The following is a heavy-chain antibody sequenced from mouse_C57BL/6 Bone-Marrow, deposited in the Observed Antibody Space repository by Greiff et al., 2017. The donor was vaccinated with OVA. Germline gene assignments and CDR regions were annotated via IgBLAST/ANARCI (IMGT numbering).Heavy chain of an antibody. V-gene: IGHV1-22*01. CDR1: GYTFTDYN. CDR3: AKGYYGLRGDY. D-gene: IGHD1-1*01. Sequence: VQLQQSGPELAKPGASVKMSCKASGYTFTDYNMHWVKQSHGKSLEWIGDINPNNGGTSYNQKFKGKATLTVNKSSSTAYMELRSLTSEDSAVDYCAKGYYGLRGDYWGQGTSVTVSS. J-gene: IGHJ4*01. CDR2: INPNNGGT.